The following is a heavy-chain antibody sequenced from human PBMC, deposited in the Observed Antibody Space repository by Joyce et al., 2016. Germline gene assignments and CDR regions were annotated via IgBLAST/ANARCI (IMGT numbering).Heavy chain of an antibody. J-gene: IGHJ5*01. V-gene: IGHV4-4*02. CDR1: GGSISSAHW. D-gene: IGHD5-12*01. CDR3: ARNGAYSQDS. Sequence: QVQLQESGPGLVKPSGTLSLTCAVSGGSISSAHWCSWVRQPPGKGLEWIGEIYLGGSTAYNPSLKSRVTISVDKSKNQLSLKMYSVTAADTAVYYCARNGAYSQDSWGQGTLVTVSS. CDR2: IYLGGST.